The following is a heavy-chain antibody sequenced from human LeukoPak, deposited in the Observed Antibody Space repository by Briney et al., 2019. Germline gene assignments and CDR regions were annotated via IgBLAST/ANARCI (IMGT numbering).Heavy chain of an antibody. D-gene: IGHD5-12*01. CDR3: AKDRGYDFSYGMDV. CDR2: ISGSGGGT. Sequence: GGCLRLSCAASRFTFSSYAMSWVRQAPGEGLEWVLAISGSGGGTFYADLLKGRFTISRDNSKNTLYLKMNSLRAEDTAVYYCAKDRGYDFSYGMDVWGQGTTVTVSS. J-gene: IGHJ6*02. CDR1: RFTFSSYA. V-gene: IGHV3-23*01.